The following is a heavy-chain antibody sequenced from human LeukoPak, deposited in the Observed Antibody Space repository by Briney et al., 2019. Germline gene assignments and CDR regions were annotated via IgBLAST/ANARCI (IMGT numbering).Heavy chain of an antibody. Sequence: PSETLSLTCTVSGGSISRSGYYWGWIRQPPGKGLEWIGTIYYSGSTYYNPSLKSRVTISVDTSKNQFSLKLSSVTAADTAVYSCARGSYDIYSSIWEWFDPWGQGTLVTVSS. CDR2: IYYSGST. CDR1: GGSISRSGYY. J-gene: IGHJ5*02. D-gene: IGHD6-13*01. CDR3: ARGSYDIYSSIWEWFDP. V-gene: IGHV4-39*07.